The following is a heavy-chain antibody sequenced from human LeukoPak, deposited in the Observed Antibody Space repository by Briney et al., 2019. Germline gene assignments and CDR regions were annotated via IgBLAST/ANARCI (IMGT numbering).Heavy chain of an antibody. V-gene: IGHV4-31*03. Sequence: TLSLTCTVSGGSISSGGYYWSWIRQHPGKGLEWIGYIYYSGGTYYNPSLKSRVTISVDTSKNQFSLKLSSVTAADTAVYYCARTFRSASGYGNYVWGYFDYWGQGTLVTVSS. J-gene: IGHJ4*02. CDR1: GGSISSGGYY. CDR2: IYYSGGT. D-gene: IGHD4-11*01. CDR3: ARTFRSASGYGNYVWGYFDY.